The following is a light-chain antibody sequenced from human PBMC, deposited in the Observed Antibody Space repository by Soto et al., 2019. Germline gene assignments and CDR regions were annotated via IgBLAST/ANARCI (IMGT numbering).Light chain of an antibody. V-gene: IGLV2-8*01. CDR1: SSDVGGYDY. Sequence: QSALTQPPSASGSPGQSVAISCTGTSSDVGGYDYVSWYQQHPGKVPKLMIYEVSKRPSGVPDRFSGSKSGNTASLTVSGRQAEDEADYYCISYAGSNNLVFGGGTKLTVL. CDR3: ISYAGSNNLV. J-gene: IGLJ2*01. CDR2: EVS.